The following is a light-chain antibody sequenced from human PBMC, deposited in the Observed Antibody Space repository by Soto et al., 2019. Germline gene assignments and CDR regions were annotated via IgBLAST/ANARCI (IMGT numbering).Light chain of an antibody. CDR1: QSVSSN. Sequence: EIVMTQSPATLSVSPGERATLSCRASQSVSSNLAWYQQKHGQAXRLXIYGASTRATGIPARFSGSGSGTELTITISSLQSEDFEVYYCQQYNNWPRTFGQGTKVDI. V-gene: IGKV3-15*01. CDR2: GAS. CDR3: QQYNNWPRT. J-gene: IGKJ1*01.